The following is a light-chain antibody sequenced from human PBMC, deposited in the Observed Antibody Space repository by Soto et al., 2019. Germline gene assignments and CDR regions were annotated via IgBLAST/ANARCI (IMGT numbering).Light chain of an antibody. CDR1: TGAVTSGHY. CDR2: DTD. Sequence: AVVTQEPSLTVSPGGTVTLTCGSSTGAVTSGHYPYWFQQKPGQAPRTLIYDTDNKHSWTPARFSGSLLGGKAALTLSGAQPEDEAEYYCLLSYTDEKVFGTGTKVTVL. CDR3: LLSYTDEKV. V-gene: IGLV7-46*01. J-gene: IGLJ1*01.